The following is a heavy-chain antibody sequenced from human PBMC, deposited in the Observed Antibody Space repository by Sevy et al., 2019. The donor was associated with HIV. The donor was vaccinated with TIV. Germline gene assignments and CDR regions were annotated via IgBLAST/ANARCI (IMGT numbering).Heavy chain of an antibody. CDR1: GGSITSLY. CDR2: IDYNGHI. CDR3: AGEIAWGRGDS. V-gene: IGHV4-59*08. D-gene: IGHD2-21*01. Sequence: SETLSLTCPVSGGSITSLYWNWIRQPPGQGLEWIANIDYNGHINYNPSLKSRVTLSLHTSKNQFSLGLSSVTAADTAMYYGAGEIAWGRGDSWGQGTLVTVSS. J-gene: IGHJ5*01.